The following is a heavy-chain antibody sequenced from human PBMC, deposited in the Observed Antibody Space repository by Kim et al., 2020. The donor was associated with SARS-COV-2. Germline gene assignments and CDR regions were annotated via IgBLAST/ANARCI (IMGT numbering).Heavy chain of an antibody. CDR3: AKSSTPHTMIVVVIMSAPVLDGMDV. V-gene: IGHV3-23*01. CDR2: ISGSGGST. Sequence: GGSLRLSCAASGFTFSSYAMSWVRQAPGKGLEWVSAISGSGGSTYYADSVKGRFTISRDNSKNTLYLQMNSLRAEDTAVYYCAKSSTPHTMIVVVIMSAPVLDGMDVWGQGTTVTVSS. D-gene: IGHD3-22*01. CDR1: GFTFSSYA. J-gene: IGHJ6*02.